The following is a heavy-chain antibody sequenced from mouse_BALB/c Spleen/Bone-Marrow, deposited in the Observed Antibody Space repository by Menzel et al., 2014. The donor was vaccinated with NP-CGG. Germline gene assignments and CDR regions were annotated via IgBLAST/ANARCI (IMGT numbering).Heavy chain of an antibody. CDR2: IWGDGST. V-gene: IGHV2-6-7*01. CDR3: AREGPYGNYAMDY. J-gene: IGHJ4*01. D-gene: IGHD2-10*02. Sequence: QVQLQQSGPGLVAPSQSLSITCTVSGFSLTGYGVNWVRQPPGKGLEWLGTIWGDGSTDYNSALKSRLSISKDNSKSQVFLKMNSLQTDDTARYYCAREGPYGNYAMDYWGQGTSVTVSS. CDR1: GFSLTGYG.